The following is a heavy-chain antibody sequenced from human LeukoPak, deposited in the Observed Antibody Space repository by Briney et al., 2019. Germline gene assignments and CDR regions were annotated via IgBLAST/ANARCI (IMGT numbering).Heavy chain of an antibody. CDR2: ISSSSSTI. V-gene: IGHV3-48*01. Sequence: GGSLRLSCAASGFSFRAYSMNWVRQAPGKGLEWVSYISSSSSTIYYADSVRGRFTISRDNAKNSLYLQMNSLRAEDTAVYYCTRDHHRRHYDSQARNTFDIWGQGTMVTVSS. D-gene: IGHD3-22*01. CDR3: TRDHHRRHYDSQARNTFDI. J-gene: IGHJ3*02. CDR1: GFSFRAYS.